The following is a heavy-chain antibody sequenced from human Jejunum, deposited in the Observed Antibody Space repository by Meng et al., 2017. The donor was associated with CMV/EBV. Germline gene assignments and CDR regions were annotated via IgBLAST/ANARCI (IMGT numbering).Heavy chain of an antibody. CDR3: AKDSGYSYGYGLDY. J-gene: IGHJ4*02. V-gene: IGHV3-30*02. CDR1: GFPFSSYG. D-gene: IGHD5-18*01. Sequence: SGFPFSSYGMHWVRQAPGNGLEWVAFIRYDGSNKYYADSVKGRFTISRDNSKNTLYLQMNSLRAEDTAVYYCAKDSGYSYGYGLDYWGQGTLVTVSS. CDR2: IRYDGSNK.